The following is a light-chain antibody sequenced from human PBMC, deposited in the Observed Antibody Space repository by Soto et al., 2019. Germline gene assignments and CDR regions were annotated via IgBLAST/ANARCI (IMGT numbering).Light chain of an antibody. J-gene: IGKJ1*01. CDR1: QSVSYNN. CDR2: GAS. Sequence: ETVLTQSPGTLSLSPGERATLSCRASQSVSYNNLAWYQQKPGQAPRLLMYGASTRATVIPDRFSGSGSGTDFTLNVSRLEPDDFAVYYCQQYGSSPSWTFGQGTRVEIK. V-gene: IGKV3-20*01. CDR3: QQYGSSPSWT.